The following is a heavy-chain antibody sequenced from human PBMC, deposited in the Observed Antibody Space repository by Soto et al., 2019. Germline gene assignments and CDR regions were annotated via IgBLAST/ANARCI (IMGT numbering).Heavy chain of an antibody. CDR1: GFTFSSDW. V-gene: IGHV3-7*05. CDR2: IRKDGST. CDR3: AKDYLYYYGLDV. Sequence: GGSLRLSCAASGFTFSSDWMTWVRQAPGKGLEWVANIRKDGSTYYADSVKGRFTISRDNSKNTLYLQMNSLRAEDTAVYYCAKDYLYYYGLDVWGQGTTVTVSS. J-gene: IGHJ6*02.